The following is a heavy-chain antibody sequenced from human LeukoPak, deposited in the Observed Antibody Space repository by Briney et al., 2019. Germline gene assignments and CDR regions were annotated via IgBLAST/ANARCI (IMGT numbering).Heavy chain of an antibody. J-gene: IGHJ4*02. CDR1: GGTFSSYA. V-gene: IGHV1-69*05. CDR3: ARDDGDYDRFDY. Sequence: SVKVSCKASGGTFSSYAISWVRQAPGQGLGWMGGIIPIFGTANYAQKLQGRVTMTTDTSTSTAYMELRSLRSDDTAVYYCARDDGDYDRFDYWGQGTLVTVSS. D-gene: IGHD4-17*01. CDR2: IIPIFGTA.